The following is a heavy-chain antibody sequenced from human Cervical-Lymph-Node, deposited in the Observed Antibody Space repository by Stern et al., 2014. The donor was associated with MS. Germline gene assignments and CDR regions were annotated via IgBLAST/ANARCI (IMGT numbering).Heavy chain of an antibody. D-gene: IGHD2-2*01. CDR3: ARTDKYCSSSSCSGNWFDP. J-gene: IGHJ5*02. CDR1: GGTFSRYG. V-gene: IGHV1-69*01. Sequence: VQLVESGAEVKKPGSSVKVSCKASGGTFSRYGISWVRQAPGQGLEWMGGIIPIFGTANYAQKFQGIVTITADESTSTAYMELSSLRSEDTAVYYCARTDKYCSSSSCSGNWFDPWGQGTLVTVSS. CDR2: IIPIFGTA.